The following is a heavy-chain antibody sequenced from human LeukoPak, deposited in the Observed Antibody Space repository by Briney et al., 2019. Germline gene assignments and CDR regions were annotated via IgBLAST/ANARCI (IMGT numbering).Heavy chain of an antibody. J-gene: IGHJ6*03. CDR3: ARGITHYYYYYMDV. CDR1: GGTFSSYA. V-gene: IGHV1-69*05. Sequence: ASVKVSCKASGGTFSSYAISWVRQAPGQGLEWMGGIIPIFGTANYAQKFQGRVTITTDESTSTAYMELSSLRSEDTAVYYCARGITHYYYYYMDVWGKGTTVTVSS. D-gene: IGHD3-16*01. CDR2: IIPIFGTA.